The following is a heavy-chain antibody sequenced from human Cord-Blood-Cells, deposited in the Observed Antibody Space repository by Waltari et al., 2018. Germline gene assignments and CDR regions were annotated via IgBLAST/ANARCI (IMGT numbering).Heavy chain of an antibody. D-gene: IGHD3-16*02. V-gene: IGHV3-21*01. CDR2: ISSSSSYI. CDR1: GFTVRSYC. J-gene: IGHJ4*02. CDR3: ARDSGDYVWGSYRYFDY. Sequence: EVQLVESGGGLVKPGGSLRLSCAASGFTVRSYCMNLVRQAPGKGLEWVSSISSSSSYIYYADSVKGRFTISRDNAKNSLYLQMNSLRAEDTAVYYCARDSGDYVWGSYRYFDYWGQGTLVTVSS.